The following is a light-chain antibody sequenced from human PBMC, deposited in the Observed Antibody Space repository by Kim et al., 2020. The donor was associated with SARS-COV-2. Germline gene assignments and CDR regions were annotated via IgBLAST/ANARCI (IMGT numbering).Light chain of an antibody. CDR2: DVR. CDR3: SSYTTDTTWV. CDR1: ASDIGYYNS. V-gene: IGLV2-14*03. Sequence: QSALAQPASVSGFPGQSITISFSGAASDIGYYNSVSWFRRFPGKAPKLIIYDVRSRPSGVSSRFSGPKSGNTASLTISGLQAEDEADYYCSSYTTDTTWVCRGASQLTGL. J-gene: IGLJ3*02.